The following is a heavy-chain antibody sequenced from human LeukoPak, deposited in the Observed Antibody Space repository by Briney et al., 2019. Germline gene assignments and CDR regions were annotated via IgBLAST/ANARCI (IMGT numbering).Heavy chain of an antibody. V-gene: IGHV1-69*13. D-gene: IGHD2-2*01. J-gene: IGHJ4*02. CDR1: GGTFSSYA. CDR3: AREVHSVYCSSTSCYGIPDY. CDR2: IIPIFGTA. Sequence: SVKVSCKASGGTFSSYAISWVRQAPGQGLEWMGGIIPIFGTANYAQKFQGRVTITADESTGTAYMELSSLRSEDTAVYYCAREVHSVYCSSTSCYGIPDYWGQGTLVTVSS.